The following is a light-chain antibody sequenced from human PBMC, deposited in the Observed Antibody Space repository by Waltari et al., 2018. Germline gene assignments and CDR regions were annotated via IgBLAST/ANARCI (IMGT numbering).Light chain of an antibody. J-gene: IGKJ2*01. V-gene: IGKV4-1*01. CDR3: PQYYSTLSST. CDR2: WAS. CDR1: QSVLYSSNNKNY. Sequence: DIVMTQAPDSLAVSLGERATINCKSSQSVLYSSNNKNYLAWYQQKPGQPPKLLIYWASTRESGVPDRFSGSGSGTDFTLTISSLQAEDVAVYYCPQYYSTLSSTFVPLTQLEIK.